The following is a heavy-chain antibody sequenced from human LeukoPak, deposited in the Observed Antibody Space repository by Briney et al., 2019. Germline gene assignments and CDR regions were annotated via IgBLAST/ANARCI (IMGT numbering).Heavy chain of an antibody. CDR2: INPNTGGT. Sequence: ASVKVSCKASGYTFSSYYMHWVRQAPGQGLEWMGWINPNTGGTNYAQKFQGRVTMTRDTSISTAYMELSRLRSDDTAVYYCATLLSALETKPWGQGTQVTVSS. CDR1: GYTFSSYY. CDR3: ATLLSALETKP. D-gene: IGHD3-10*01. V-gene: IGHV1-2*02. J-gene: IGHJ5*02.